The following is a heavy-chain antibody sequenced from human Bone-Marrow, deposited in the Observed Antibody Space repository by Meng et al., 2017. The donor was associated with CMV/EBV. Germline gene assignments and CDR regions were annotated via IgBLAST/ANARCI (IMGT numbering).Heavy chain of an antibody. CDR2: IIPILGIA. Sequence: SVKVSCKASGGTFSSYTISWVRQAPGQGLEWMGRIIPILGIANYAQKFQGRVTITADKSTSTAYMELSSLRSEDTAVYYCARGGYCSSTSCYPFDNWGQGTLVTVSS. CDR3: ARGGYCSSTSCYPFDN. CDR1: GGTFSSYT. V-gene: IGHV1-69*02. J-gene: IGHJ4*02. D-gene: IGHD2-2*01.